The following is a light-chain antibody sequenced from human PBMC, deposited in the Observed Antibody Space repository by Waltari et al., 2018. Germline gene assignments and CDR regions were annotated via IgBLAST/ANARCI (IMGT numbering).Light chain of an antibody. V-gene: IGKV4-1*01. J-gene: IGKJ1*01. CDR1: HSILSRNNKYNY. CDR2: QAS. CDR3: QQYYENPRT. Sequence: DIVVTQSPDSLAVSLGERAIIICKSRHSILSRNNKYNYLAWFQHKPGQPSQMLIYQASIRESGVPYRFSGSGSGTDFALTISSLQAEDVAIYYCQQYYENPRTFGQGTKVEIK.